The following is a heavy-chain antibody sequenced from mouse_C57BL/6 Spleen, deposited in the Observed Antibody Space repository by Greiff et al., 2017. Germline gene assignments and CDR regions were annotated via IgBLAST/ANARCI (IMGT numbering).Heavy chain of an antibody. J-gene: IGHJ2*01. CDR3: ARVLWPYFDY. V-gene: IGHV3-6*01. D-gene: IGHD1-1*02. CDR1: GYSITSGYY. CDR2: ISYDGSN. Sequence: VQLQQSGPGLVKPSQSLSLTCSVTGYSITSGYYWNWIRQFPGNKLEWMGYISYDGSNNYNPSLKNRISITRDTSKNQFFLKLNSVTTEDTAAXYCARVLWPYFDYWGQGTTLTVSS.